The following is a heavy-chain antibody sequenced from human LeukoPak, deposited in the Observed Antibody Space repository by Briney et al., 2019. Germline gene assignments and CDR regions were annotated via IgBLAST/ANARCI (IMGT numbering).Heavy chain of an antibody. CDR2: VYYSGST. J-gene: IGHJ4*02. Sequence: SETLSLTCTASGVSFSGYYWTWIRQPPGKGLEWIGYVYYSGSTNYNPSLKSRVSISVDTSKNQFSLSLSSVTATDTAVYYCAGEDGYNFRVIDYWGQGTLVTVSS. V-gene: IGHV4-59*01. D-gene: IGHD5-24*01. CDR3: AGEDGYNFRVIDY. CDR1: GVSFSGYY.